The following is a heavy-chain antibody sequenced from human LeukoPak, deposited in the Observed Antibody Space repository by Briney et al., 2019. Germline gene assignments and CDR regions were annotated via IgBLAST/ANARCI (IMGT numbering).Heavy chain of an antibody. D-gene: IGHD3-10*01. V-gene: IGHV1-18*01. CDR2: ISIYSGNT. CDR3: ARGSMVRGVPFLDY. CDR1: GYAFTNYG. J-gene: IGHJ4*02. Sequence: ASVKVSCKASGYAFTNYGIDWVRQAPGQGLEWMGWISIYSGNTNYAQKIQGRVTMTTDTSTNTAYMELRSLIFDDTAVYYCARGSMVRGVPFLDYWGQGTLVTVSS.